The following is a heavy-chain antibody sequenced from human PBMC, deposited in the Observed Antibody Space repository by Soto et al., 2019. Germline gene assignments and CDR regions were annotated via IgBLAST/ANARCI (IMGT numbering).Heavy chain of an antibody. V-gene: IGHV1-8*01. CDR1: GYTFTRYD. D-gene: IGHD6-13*01. CDR3: AFAKIAAAGYGMDV. CDR2: MNPNSGNT. J-gene: IGHJ6*02. Sequence: QVKLVQSGAEVKKPGASVKVSCKASGYTFTRYDINWVRQATGQGLEWMGWMNPNSGNTGNAQKFQGRVTMTRNTSITTAYMELRSLRSEDTDVYYCAFAKIAAAGYGMDVWGQGTTVTVSS.